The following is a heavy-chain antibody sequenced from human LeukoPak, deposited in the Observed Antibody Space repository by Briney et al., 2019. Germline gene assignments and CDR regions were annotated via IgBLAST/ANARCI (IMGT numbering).Heavy chain of an antibody. V-gene: IGHV3-21*01. CDR2: ISSSSSYI. D-gene: IGHD3-22*01. CDR3: ARAGSSGYYYFFDY. Sequence: PGGSLRLSCAASGFTFSSYSMNWVRQAPGKGLEWVSSISSSSSYIYYADSVKGRFTISRDNAKNSLYLQMNGLRAEDTAVYYCARAGSSGYYYFFDYWGQGTLVTVSS. J-gene: IGHJ4*02. CDR1: GFTFSSYS.